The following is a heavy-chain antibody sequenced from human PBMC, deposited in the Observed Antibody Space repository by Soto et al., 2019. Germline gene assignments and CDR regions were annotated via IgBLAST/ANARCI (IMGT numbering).Heavy chain of an antibody. Sequence: QVQLVQSGAAVKKPGSSVKVSCRASGGTFSSSAICWVRQAPGQGLEWMEGIIPIFGPANYAQKFQGRVTLTADESTSTAYMELSSLRSEDTAVYYCATTYCSGGNCYNYYYGMDVWGQGTPVTVSS. D-gene: IGHD2-15*01. CDR3: ATTYCSGGNCYNYYYGMDV. V-gene: IGHV1-69*01. CDR2: IIPIFGPA. J-gene: IGHJ6*02. CDR1: GGTFSSSA.